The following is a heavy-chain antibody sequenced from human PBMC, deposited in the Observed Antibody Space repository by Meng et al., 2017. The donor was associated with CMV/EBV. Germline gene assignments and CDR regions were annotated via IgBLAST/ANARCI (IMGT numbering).Heavy chain of an antibody. J-gene: IGHJ6*02. CDR3: ARDGAARPSYYYYGMDV. CDR1: GGSISSYY. D-gene: IGHD6-6*01. V-gene: IGHV4-59*01. CDR2: IYYSGST. Sequence: GSLRLSCTVSGGSISSYYWSWIRQPPGKGLEWIGHIYYSGSTNYNPSLKSRVTISVDTSKNQFSLKLSSVTAADTAVYYCARDGAARPSYYYYGMDVWGQGTTVTVSS.